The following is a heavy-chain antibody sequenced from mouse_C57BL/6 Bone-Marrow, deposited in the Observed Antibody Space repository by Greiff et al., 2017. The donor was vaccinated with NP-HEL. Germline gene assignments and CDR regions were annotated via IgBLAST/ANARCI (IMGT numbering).Heavy chain of an antibody. CDR1: GFTFSDYY. CDR3: AREGGLRRRTYAMDY. V-gene: IGHV5-16*01. D-gene: IGHD2-4*01. Sequence: VHLVESEGGLVQPGSSMKLSCTASGFTFSDYYMAWVRQVPEKGLEWVANINYDGSSTYYLDYLKSRFIISRDNAKNILYLQMSRLKSEDTATYYCAREGGLRRRTYAMDYWGQGTSVTVSS. J-gene: IGHJ4*01. CDR2: INYDGSST.